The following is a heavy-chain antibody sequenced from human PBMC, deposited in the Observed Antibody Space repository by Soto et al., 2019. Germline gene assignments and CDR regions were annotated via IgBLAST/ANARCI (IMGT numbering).Heavy chain of an antibody. CDR3: ARVLLWFGELYGNWFDP. CDR1: GGSFSGYY. CDR2: INHSGGT. J-gene: IGHJ5*02. V-gene: IGHV4-34*01. Sequence: SETLSLTCAVYGGSFSGYYWSWIRQPPGKGLEWIGEINHSGGTNYNPSLKSRVTISVDTSKNQFSLKLSSVTAADTAVYYCARVLLWFGELYGNWFDPWGQGTLVTVSS. D-gene: IGHD3-10*01.